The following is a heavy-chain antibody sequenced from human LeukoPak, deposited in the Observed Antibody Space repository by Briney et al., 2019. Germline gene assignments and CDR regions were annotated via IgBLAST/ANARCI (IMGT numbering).Heavy chain of an antibody. D-gene: IGHD1-26*01. CDR1: GFTFSSYA. CDR3: AKGFSGSYGSDFDY. CDR2: ISGSGGGA. Sequence: PGGSLRLSCAVSGFTFSSYAMSWVRQAPGKGPELVSGISGSGGGAYYADSVKGRFTISRDDSKNTLSLHMNSLRGEDAAVYYCAKGFSGSYGSDFDYWGQGILVTVSS. V-gene: IGHV3-23*01. J-gene: IGHJ4*02.